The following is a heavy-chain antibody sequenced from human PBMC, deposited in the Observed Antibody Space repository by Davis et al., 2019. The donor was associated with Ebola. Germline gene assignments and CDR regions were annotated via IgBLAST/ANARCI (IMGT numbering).Heavy chain of an antibody. CDR1: GFTFSSYW. V-gene: IGHV3-74*01. Sequence: PGGSLRLSCAASGFTFSSYWMHWVRQAPGKGLVWVSRINSDGSSTSYADSVKGRFTISRDNSKNTLYLQMNSLRADDTALYYCAKGGARYFYHYYGMDVWGQGTTVTVSS. J-gene: IGHJ6*02. D-gene: IGHD2/OR15-2a*01. CDR3: AKGGARYFYHYYGMDV. CDR2: INSDGSST.